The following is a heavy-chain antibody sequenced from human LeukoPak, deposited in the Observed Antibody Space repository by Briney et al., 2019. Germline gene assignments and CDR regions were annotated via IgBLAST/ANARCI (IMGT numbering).Heavy chain of an antibody. CDR3: ARDYXXXXYVXFDY. J-gene: IGHJ4*02. CDR1: GGTFSGYA. Sequence: SVKVSCKASGGTFSGYAISWVRQAPGQGLEWMGRIIPIFGTANYAQKFQGRVTITTDESTSTAYMELSSLRSEDTAVYYCARDYXXXXYVXFDYXGQGTLVTVSS. V-gene: IGHV1-69*05. CDR2: IIPIFGTA. D-gene: IGHD4-11*01.